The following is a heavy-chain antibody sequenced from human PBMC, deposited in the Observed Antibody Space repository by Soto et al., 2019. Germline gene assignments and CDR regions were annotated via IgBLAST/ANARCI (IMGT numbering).Heavy chain of an antibody. Sequence: EVQLVESGGGLVQPGGSLRLSCAASGFTFSSYSMNWVRQAPGKGLEWVAYISSSSSTIYYADSVKGRFTISRDNAKNSMDLQIKRLKDEDTDVYYCARDFGDIVVVPAADSGGYYDYSGMDVWGRGTTVTVSS. J-gene: IGHJ6*02. CDR3: ARDFGDIVVVPAADSGGYYDYSGMDV. V-gene: IGHV3-48*02. CDR1: GFTFSSYS. D-gene: IGHD2-2*01. CDR2: ISSSSSTI.